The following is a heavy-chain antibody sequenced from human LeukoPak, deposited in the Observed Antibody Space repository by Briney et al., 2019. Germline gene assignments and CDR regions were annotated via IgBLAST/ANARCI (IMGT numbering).Heavy chain of an antibody. CDR1: GGSVSSCSYY. CDR3: ARDISAGLDV. CDR2: IYYSGST. V-gene: IGHV4-61*01. Sequence: SETLSLTCTVSGGSVSSCSYYWSWIRQPPGKGLGWIGYIYYSGSTNYNPSLQSRVTISVDTSKSQFSLKLSSVTAADTAVYCCARDISAGLDVRLKGTKVAVRS. D-gene: IGHD3-3*02. J-gene: IGHJ6*01.